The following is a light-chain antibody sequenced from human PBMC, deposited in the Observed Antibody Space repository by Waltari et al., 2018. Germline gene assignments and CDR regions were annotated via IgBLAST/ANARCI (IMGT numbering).Light chain of an antibody. CDR1: QIVGSY. V-gene: IGKV3-11*01. J-gene: IGKJ4*01. Sequence: EIVLTQSPATLSLSPGERATLSCRASQIVGSYLAWYQHRPGQAPSLLIYDASTRATGIPARFSGSGSVTDFTLTISCLEPEDFAVYYCQQRTNWPSLTFGGGTKVEIK. CDR3: QQRTNWPSLT. CDR2: DAS.